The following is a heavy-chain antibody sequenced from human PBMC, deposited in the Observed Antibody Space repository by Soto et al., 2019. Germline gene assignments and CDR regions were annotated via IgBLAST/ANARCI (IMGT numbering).Heavy chain of an antibody. J-gene: IGHJ5*02. CDR3: AMEQQLAENWFDP. CDR2: INAGNGNT. CDR1: GYTFTSYA. D-gene: IGHD6-13*01. V-gene: IGHV1-3*01. Sequence: QVQLVQSGAEVKKPGASVKVSCKASGYTFTSYAMHWVRQAPGQRLEWMGWINAGNGNTKYSQKFQGRVTITRDTSASTAYMELSSLRSEDTAVYYCAMEQQLAENWFDPWGQGTLVTVSS.